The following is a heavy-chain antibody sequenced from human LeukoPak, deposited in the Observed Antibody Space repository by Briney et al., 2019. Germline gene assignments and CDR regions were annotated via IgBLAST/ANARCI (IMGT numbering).Heavy chain of an antibody. Sequence: PSEPLSLTCTVSGGSISSGGYYWSWIRQPPGKGLEWIGYIYHSGSTYYNPSLKSRVTISVDRSKNQFSLKLSSVTAADTAVYYCARDAIVVVPAAQSHYFDYWGQGTLVTVSS. J-gene: IGHJ4*02. V-gene: IGHV4-30-2*01. D-gene: IGHD2-2*01. CDR1: GGSISSGGYY. CDR3: ARDAIVVVPAAQSHYFDY. CDR2: IYHSGST.